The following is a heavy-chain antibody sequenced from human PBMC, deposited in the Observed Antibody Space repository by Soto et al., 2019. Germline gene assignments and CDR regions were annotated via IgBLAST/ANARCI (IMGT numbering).Heavy chain of an antibody. V-gene: IGHV4-4*02. CDR1: GGSMSSNNW. Sequence: PSETLSLTCEVSGGSMSSNNWWSWVRQPPGKGLEWIGETYHSGSTNYNPSLKSRVTISVDKSKNQFSLKLRSVTAADTAVYHCARANFGSGFRYYFDYWGQGALVTVS. D-gene: IGHD3-22*01. CDR3: ARANFGSGFRYYFDY. J-gene: IGHJ4*02. CDR2: TYHSGST.